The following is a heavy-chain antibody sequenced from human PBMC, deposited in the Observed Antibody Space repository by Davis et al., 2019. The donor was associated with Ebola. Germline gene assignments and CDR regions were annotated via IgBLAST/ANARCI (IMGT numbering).Heavy chain of an antibody. CDR1: GYTFTSYA. D-gene: IGHD3-10*01. J-gene: IGHJ3*02. CDR2: INAGNGNT. Sequence: AASVKVSCKASGYTFTSYAMHWVRQAPGQRLEWMGWINAGNGNTKYSQKFQGRVTITRDTSASTAYMELSRLRSDDTAVYYCARFTMVQGWHIWGQGTMVTVSS. V-gene: IGHV1-3*01. CDR3: ARFTMVQGWHI.